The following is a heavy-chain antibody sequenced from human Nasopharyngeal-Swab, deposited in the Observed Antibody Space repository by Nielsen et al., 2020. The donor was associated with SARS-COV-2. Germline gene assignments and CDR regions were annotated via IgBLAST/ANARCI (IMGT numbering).Heavy chain of an antibody. D-gene: IGHD2-15*01. CDR3: ATTPNYYYYGMDV. CDR1: GFTFSSYG. CDR2: ISYDGSNK. J-gene: IGHJ6*02. V-gene: IGHV3-30*03. Sequence: GESLKISCAASGFTFSSYGMHWVRQAPGKGLEWVAVISYDGSNKYYADSVKGRFTISRDNAKNSLYLQMNSLRDEDTAVYYCATTPNYYYYGMDVWGQGTTVTVSS.